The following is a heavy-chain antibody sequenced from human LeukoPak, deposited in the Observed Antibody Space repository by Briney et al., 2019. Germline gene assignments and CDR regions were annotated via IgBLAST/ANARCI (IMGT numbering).Heavy chain of an antibody. CDR2: ISSSGSTI. D-gene: IGHD6-19*01. Sequence: GGSLRLSCAASGFTFSDYYMSWIRQAPGKGLEWVSYISSSGSTIYYADSVKGRFTISRDNAKNSLYLQMNSLRAEDTAVYYCASPIRQWLVVGAFDIWGQGTMVTVSS. V-gene: IGHV3-11*01. CDR1: GFTFSDYY. J-gene: IGHJ3*02. CDR3: ASPIRQWLVVGAFDI.